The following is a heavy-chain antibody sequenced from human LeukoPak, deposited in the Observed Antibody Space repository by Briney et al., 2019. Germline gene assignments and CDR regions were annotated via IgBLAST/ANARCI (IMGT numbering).Heavy chain of an antibody. CDR1: GGSISSGGYS. CDR2: IYHSGST. Sequence: SQTLSLTCAVSGGSISSGGYSWSWIRQPPGKGLEWIGYIYHSGSTYYNPSLKSRVTISVDRSKNQFSLKLSSVTAADTAVYYCARGWLLAVAAAKRGGNWFDPWGQGTLVTVPS. D-gene: IGHD6-13*01. J-gene: IGHJ5*02. V-gene: IGHV4-30-2*01. CDR3: ARGWLLAVAAAKRGGNWFDP.